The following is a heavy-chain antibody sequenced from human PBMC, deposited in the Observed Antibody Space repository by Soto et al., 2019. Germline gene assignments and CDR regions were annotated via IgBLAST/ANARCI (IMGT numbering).Heavy chain of an antibody. D-gene: IGHD3-22*01. CDR2: INAGSGNT. J-gene: IGHJ4*02. CDR1: GYTFSNYG. V-gene: IGHV1-3*01. Sequence: ASVKVSCKASGYTFSNYGIHWVRQAPGQRLEWMGLINAGSGNTKYSQKFQGRVTLTRDTSTSTVYMELSSLRSEDTAVYYCARDYYDSSGYYYFDYWGQGTLVTVSS. CDR3: ARDYYDSSGYYYFDY.